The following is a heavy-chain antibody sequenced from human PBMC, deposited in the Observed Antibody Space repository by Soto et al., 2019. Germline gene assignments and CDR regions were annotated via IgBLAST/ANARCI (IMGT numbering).Heavy chain of an antibody. CDR1: GFTVSSNY. D-gene: IGHD3-3*01. V-gene: IGHV3-66*01. CDR2: IYSGGST. Sequence: GGSLRLSCAASGFTVSSNYMSWVRQAPGKGLEWVSVIYSGGSTYYADSVKGRFTISRDNSKNTLYLQMNSLRAEDTAVYYCATGRYYDFWSGPVRWGQGTRVTVSS. J-gene: IGHJ4*02. CDR3: ATGRYYDFWSGPVR.